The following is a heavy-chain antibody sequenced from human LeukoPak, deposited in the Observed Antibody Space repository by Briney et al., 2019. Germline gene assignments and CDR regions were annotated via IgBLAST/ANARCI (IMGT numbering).Heavy chain of an antibody. J-gene: IGHJ4*02. D-gene: IGHD2-2*01. CDR3: ARVGLYGCSSTSCYDFDY. V-gene: IGHV1-69*13. Sequence: SVKLSCKASGGTFSSYAISWVRQAPGQGLEWMGGIIPIFGTANYAQKFQGRVTITADESTSTAYMELSSLRSEDTGVYYCARVGLYGCSSTSCYDFDYWGQGTLVTVPS. CDR1: GGTFSSYA. CDR2: IIPIFGTA.